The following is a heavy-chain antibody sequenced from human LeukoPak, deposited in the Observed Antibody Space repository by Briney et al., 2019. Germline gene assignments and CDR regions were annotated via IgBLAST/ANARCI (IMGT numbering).Heavy chain of an antibody. D-gene: IGHD5-18*01. J-gene: IGHJ3*02. V-gene: IGHV4-34*01. CDR2: INHSGST. CDR1: GGSLSGYY. Sequence: PSETLSLTCTVYGGSLSGYYWSWIRQPPGKGLEWIGEINHSGSTKYNPSLKSRVTISVDTSKKQFSLNLSSVTAADMAVYYCARAVDTGAFDIWGQGTMVTVSS. CDR3: ARAVDTGAFDI.